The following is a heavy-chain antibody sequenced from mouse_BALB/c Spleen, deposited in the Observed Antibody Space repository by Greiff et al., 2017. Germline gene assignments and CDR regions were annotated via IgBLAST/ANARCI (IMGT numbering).Heavy chain of an antibody. Sequence: VKLQQSGAELVRPGSSVKISCKASGYAFSSYWMNWVKQRPGQGLEWIGQIYPGDGDTNYNGKFKGKATLTADKSSSTAYMQLSSLTSEDSAVYYCARRYDGYYFDYWGQGTTLTVSS. J-gene: IGHJ2*01. CDR1: GYAFSSYW. CDR2: IYPGDGDT. CDR3: ARRYDGYYFDY. D-gene: IGHD2-3*01. V-gene: IGHV1-80*01.